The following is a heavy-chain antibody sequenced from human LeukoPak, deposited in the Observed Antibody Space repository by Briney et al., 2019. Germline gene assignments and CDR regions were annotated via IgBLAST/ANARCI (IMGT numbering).Heavy chain of an antibody. CDR3: ARYPPVSMIVVRGAFDI. CDR2: IYYGGDT. CDR1: GASISSPF. V-gene: IGHV4-59*11. Sequence: PSETLSLTCTVSGASISSPFWTWIRQSPERGLEWIGYIYYGGDTSYNPSLKSRVTISLDTSKNQFSLKLSSVTAADTAVYYCARYPPVSMIVVRGAFDIWGQGTMVTVSS. J-gene: IGHJ3*02. D-gene: IGHD3-22*01.